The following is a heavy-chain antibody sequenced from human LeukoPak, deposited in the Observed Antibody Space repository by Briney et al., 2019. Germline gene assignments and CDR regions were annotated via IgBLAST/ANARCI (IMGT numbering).Heavy chain of an antibody. Sequence: PGGSLRLSCAASGFTFSSYSMNWVRQAPGKGLEWVSYISSSSSTIYYADSVKGRFTISRDNVKNSLYLQMNSLRAEDTAVYYCARDLGPVDTAMRWGQGTLVTVSS. CDR1: GFTFSSYS. V-gene: IGHV3-48*01. CDR2: ISSSSSTI. D-gene: IGHD5-18*01. CDR3: ARDLGPVDTAMR. J-gene: IGHJ4*02.